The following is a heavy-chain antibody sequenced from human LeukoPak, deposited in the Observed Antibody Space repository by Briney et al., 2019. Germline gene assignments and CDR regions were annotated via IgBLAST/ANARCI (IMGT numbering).Heavy chain of an antibody. CDR1: GFTVSSNY. V-gene: IGHV3-66*04. J-gene: IGHJ6*02. CDR2: IYSGGST. Sequence: GGSLRLSCAASGFTVSSNYMSWVRQAPGKGLEWVSVIYSGGSTYYADSVKGRFTISRDNSKNTLYLQMNSLRAEDKAVYYCASHCSGGSCPYYYYGMDVWGQGTTVTVSS. CDR3: ASHCSGGSCPYYYYGMDV. D-gene: IGHD2-15*01.